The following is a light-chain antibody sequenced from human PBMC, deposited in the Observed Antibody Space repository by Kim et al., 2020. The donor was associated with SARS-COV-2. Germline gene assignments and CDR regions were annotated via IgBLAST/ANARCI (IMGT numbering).Light chain of an antibody. Sequence: VSVSPRQTASITCSGDKLGDKYACWYQQKPGQSPVLVIYQDSKRHSGIPERFSGSNSGNTATLTISGTQAMDEADYYCQAWDSSPVFGGGTQLTVL. CDR2: QDS. CDR3: QAWDSSPV. J-gene: IGLJ2*01. V-gene: IGLV3-1*01. CDR1: KLGDKY.